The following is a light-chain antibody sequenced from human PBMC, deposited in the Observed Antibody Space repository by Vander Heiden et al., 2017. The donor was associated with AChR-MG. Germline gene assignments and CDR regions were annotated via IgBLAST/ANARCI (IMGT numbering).Light chain of an antibody. CDR3: QQGSNWPLT. CDR2: NAS. CDR1: QSATTY. Sequence: EIVLTQSPPTLSFSPGEGPTLSCRASQSATTYLAWYQQKPGQAPRLLIYNASNRAAGIPARFSGSGSGTDFTLTISSLEPEDFAVYYCQQGSNWPLTFGGGTKVEIK. V-gene: IGKV3-11*01. J-gene: IGKJ4*01.